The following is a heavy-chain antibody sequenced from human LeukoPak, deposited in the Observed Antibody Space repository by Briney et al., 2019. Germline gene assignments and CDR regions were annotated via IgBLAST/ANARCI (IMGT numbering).Heavy chain of an antibody. CDR2: IYYSGST. J-gene: IGHJ6*03. CDR3: GGISSSVHYYYYMDV. D-gene: IGHD6-6*01. Sequence: SETLSLTCTVSGGSISSGGYFWSWIRQHPGKGLEWIGYIYYSGSTYYNPSLKSRVTISVDTSKNQFSLKLSSVTAAGTAVYYCGGISSSVHYYYYMDVWGKGTTVTVSS. V-gene: IGHV4-31*03. CDR1: GGSISSGGYF.